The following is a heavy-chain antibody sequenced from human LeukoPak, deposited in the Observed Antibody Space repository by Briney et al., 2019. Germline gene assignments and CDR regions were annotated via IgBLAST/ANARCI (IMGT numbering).Heavy chain of an antibody. J-gene: IGHJ3*02. D-gene: IGHD6-19*01. CDR2: IYYSGST. V-gene: IGHV4-59*01. CDR1: GGSISSYY. CDR3: AREGWLASDAFDI. Sequence: PSETLSLTCTVSGGSISSYYWSWIRQPPGKGLEWIGYIYYSGSTNYNPSLKSRVTISVDTSKNQFSLKLSSVTAADTAVYYCAREGWLASDAFDIWGQGTMVTVSS.